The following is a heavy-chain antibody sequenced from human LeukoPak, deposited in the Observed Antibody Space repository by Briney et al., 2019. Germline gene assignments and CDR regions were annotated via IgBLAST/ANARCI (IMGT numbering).Heavy chain of an antibody. D-gene: IGHD3-10*01. CDR2: IYTSGST. V-gene: IGHV4-4*09. J-gene: IGHJ5*02. CDR3: ARHAAWFGDWYWFDP. Sequence: SETLSLTCTVSGGSISSYYWSWIRQPPGRGLEWIGYIYTSGSTNYNPSLKSRVTISVDTSKNQFSLKLSSVTAADTAVYYCARHAAWFGDWYWFDPWGQGTLVTVSS. CDR1: GGSISSYY.